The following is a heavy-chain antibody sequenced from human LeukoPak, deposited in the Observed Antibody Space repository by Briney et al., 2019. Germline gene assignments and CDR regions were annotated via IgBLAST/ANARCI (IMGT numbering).Heavy chain of an antibody. V-gene: IGHV3-23*01. CDR3: AKATHTVTTYSVDY. CDR1: GFTFSSYA. CDR2: ISGSGGST. D-gene: IGHD4-11*01. Sequence: GGSLRLSCAASGFTFSSYAMSWVRQAPGNGLEWVSAISGSGGSTYYADSVKGRFTISRDNSKNTLYLQMNSLRAEDTAVYYCAKATHTVTTYSVDYWGQGTLVTVSS. J-gene: IGHJ4*02.